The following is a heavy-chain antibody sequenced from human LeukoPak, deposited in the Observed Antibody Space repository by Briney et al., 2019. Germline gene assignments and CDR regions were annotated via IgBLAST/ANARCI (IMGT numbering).Heavy chain of an antibody. V-gene: IGHV3-23*01. CDR1: GLTFSSYA. CDR3: AAVNYVAAARAGFDY. Sequence: GGSLRLSCAASGLTFSSYAMSWVRQAPGKGLEWVSSVSGGSGIPYYAGSVKGRFTISRDNSKNTLYLQMNSLRAEDTALYYCAAVNYVAAARAGFDYWGQGTLVTVSS. CDR2: VSGGSGIP. D-gene: IGHD6-13*01. J-gene: IGHJ4*02.